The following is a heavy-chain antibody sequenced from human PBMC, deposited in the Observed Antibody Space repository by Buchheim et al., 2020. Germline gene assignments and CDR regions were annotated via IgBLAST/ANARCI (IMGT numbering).Heavy chain of an antibody. CDR3: AREEWEAATDRGY. Sequence: VQLVESGGGVVQPGRSLRLPCAASGFTFSRYRMNWVRQAPGKGLEWVSYISSSSSTIYYADSVKGRFTTSRDNAKNSLYLQMNSLRDEDTAVYYCAREEWEAATDRGYWGQGTL. V-gene: IGHV3-48*02. CDR1: GFTFSRYR. D-gene: IGHD6-13*01. CDR2: ISSSSSTI. J-gene: IGHJ4*02.